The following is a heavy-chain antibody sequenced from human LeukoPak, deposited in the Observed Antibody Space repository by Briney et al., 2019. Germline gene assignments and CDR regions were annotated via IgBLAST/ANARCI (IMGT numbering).Heavy chain of an antibody. D-gene: IGHD2-21*02. CDR1: GFTVSSNY. CDR3: ARDLRYCGGDCYSGGFDY. J-gene: IGHJ4*02. V-gene: IGHV3-53*01. Sequence: GGSLRLSCAASGFTVSSNYMSWVRQAPGKGLEWVSVIYSGGSTYYADSVKGRFTISRDNSKNTLYLQMNSLRAEDTAVYYCARDLRYCGGDCYSGGFDYWAREPWSPSPQ. CDR2: IYSGGST.